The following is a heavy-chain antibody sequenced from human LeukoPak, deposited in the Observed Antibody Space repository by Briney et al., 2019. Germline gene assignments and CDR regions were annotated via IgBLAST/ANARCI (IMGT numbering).Heavy chain of an antibody. V-gene: IGHV4-59*08. CDR2: ILYTGST. Sequence: PSETLSLTCAVSGGSISTYYWNWIRQPPGKGLEWIGYILYTGSTIYNPSLKSRVTMSVDTSKNQFSLKLTSVTAEDTAVYYCTRKAVAGNGHNWFDPWGQGTLVTVSS. J-gene: IGHJ5*02. CDR1: GGSISTYY. CDR3: TRKAVAGNGHNWFDP. D-gene: IGHD6-19*01.